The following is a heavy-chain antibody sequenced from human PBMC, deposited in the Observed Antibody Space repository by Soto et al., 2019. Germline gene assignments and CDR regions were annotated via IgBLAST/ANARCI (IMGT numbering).Heavy chain of an antibody. CDR1: GFTVTSDY. D-gene: IGHD6-19*01. Sequence: EVQLVESGGDLVQPGGSLRLSCAASGFTVTSDYMSWVRQAPGKGLEWVSTIYSGDNTYYADSVKGRFIISRDKSKNTLYLQMNHLRAEDTAVYYCARFPRIALAAFDCWGQGTLVTVSS. CDR3: ARFPRIALAAFDC. J-gene: IGHJ4*02. V-gene: IGHV3-66*01. CDR2: IYSGDNT.